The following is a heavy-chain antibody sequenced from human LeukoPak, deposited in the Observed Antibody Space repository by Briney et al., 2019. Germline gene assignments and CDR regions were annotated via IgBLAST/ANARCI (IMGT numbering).Heavy chain of an antibody. Sequence: GGSLRLSCAASGFTFSNAWMSWVRQAPGKGLEWVSSISSSSSYIYYADSVKGRFTISRDNSKNTLYLQMNSLRAEDTAVYYCAKGEHYSGSYYRAAFDIWGQGTMVTVSS. CDR3: AKGEHYSGSYYRAAFDI. CDR2: ISSSSSYI. J-gene: IGHJ3*02. V-gene: IGHV3-21*01. D-gene: IGHD1-26*01. CDR1: GFTFSNAW.